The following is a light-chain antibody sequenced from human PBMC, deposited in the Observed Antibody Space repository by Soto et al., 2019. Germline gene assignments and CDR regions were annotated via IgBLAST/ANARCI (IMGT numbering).Light chain of an antibody. J-gene: IGKJ1*01. V-gene: IGKV2-28*01. CDR1: QSLLHSNGYNY. CDR3: MQALQPQT. CDR2: LGS. Sequence: DIVMTKSPLSLPVTPGEPASISCRSSQSLLHSNGYNYLDWYLQKPGQSPQLLIYLGSNRASGVPDMFSGSGSGTDFTLKISRVEADDVGVYYCMQALQPQTFGQGTKVDIK.